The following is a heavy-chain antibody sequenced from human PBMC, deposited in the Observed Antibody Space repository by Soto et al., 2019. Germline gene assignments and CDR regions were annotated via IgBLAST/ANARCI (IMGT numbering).Heavy chain of an antibody. CDR3: ARLRLRSHHAFDI. CDR2: IYYSGST. D-gene: IGHD4-17*01. Sequence: SETLSLTCTVSGGSISSYYWSWIRQPPGKGLEWIGYIYYSGSTNYNPSLKSRVTISVDTSKNQFSLKLSSVTAADTAVYYCARLRLRSHHAFDIWGQGTMVTVSS. CDR1: GGSISSYY. J-gene: IGHJ3*02. V-gene: IGHV4-59*08.